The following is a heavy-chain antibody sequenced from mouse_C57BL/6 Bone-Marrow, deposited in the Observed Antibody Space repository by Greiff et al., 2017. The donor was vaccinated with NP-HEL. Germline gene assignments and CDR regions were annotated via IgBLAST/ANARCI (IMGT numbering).Heavy chain of an antibody. CDR3: ARRGDYDPFAY. J-gene: IGHJ3*01. CDR2: INSDGGST. Sequence: DVMLVESGGGLVQPGESLKLSCESNEYEFPSHDMSWVRKTPEKRLELVAAINSDGGSTYYPDTMERRFIISRDNTKKTLYLQMSSLRSEDTALYDCARRGDYDPFAYWGQGTLVTVSA. CDR1: EYEFPSHD. V-gene: IGHV5-2*03. D-gene: IGHD2-4*01.